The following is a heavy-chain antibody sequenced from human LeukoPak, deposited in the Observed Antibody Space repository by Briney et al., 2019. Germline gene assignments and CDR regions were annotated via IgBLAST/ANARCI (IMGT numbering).Heavy chain of an antibody. CDR3: ARGRVSSSTWYSTYYYFFYMDF. J-gene: IGHJ6*03. CDR2: VDHTGST. CDR1: GASFSGYS. V-gene: IGHV4-59*01. D-gene: IGHD4-11*01. Sequence: PSETLSLTCAISGASFSGYSWTWIRQPPGKGLEWIGYVDHTGSTKFNPSLNGRVSISRDTSNNFFSLRLRSVTAADTAVYFCARGRVSSSTWYSTYYYFFYMDFWGKGSTVTVSS.